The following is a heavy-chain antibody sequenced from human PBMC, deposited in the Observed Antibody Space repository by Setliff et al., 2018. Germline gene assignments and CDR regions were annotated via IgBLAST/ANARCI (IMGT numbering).Heavy chain of an antibody. V-gene: IGHV1-69*10. CDR3: VRDLTNPDSSDL. J-gene: IGHJ3*01. D-gene: IGHD2-8*01. CDR2: TIPLLPLP. Sequence: SVKVSCKASGGSFAITWVRQAPGQGLEWMGGTIPLLPLPNYAVKFQGRVTVTKDTSISTAYMELSRLRSDDTAVYYCVRDLTNPDSSDLWGPGTTVTVS. CDR1: GGSFA.